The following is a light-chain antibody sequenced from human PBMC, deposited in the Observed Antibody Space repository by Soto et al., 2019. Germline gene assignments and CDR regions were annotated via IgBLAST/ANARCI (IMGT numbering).Light chain of an antibody. CDR3: QQRNNWPPIT. J-gene: IGKJ5*01. CDR2: DAS. Sequence: EIVLTQSPATLSLSPGERATLSCRASQSVYSYLAWYQQKPDQAPRLLIYDASNRATGIPARFSGSGSGTDFTLTISSLEPEDFAVYYCQQRNNWPPITFGQGTRLEIK. CDR1: QSVYSY. V-gene: IGKV3-11*01.